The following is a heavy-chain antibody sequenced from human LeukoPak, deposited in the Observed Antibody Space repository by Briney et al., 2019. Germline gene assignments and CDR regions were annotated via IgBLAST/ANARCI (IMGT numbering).Heavy chain of an antibody. CDR2: ISGSGGST. D-gene: IGHD3-22*01. CDR3: ARHPTYYYDSSGYYPFDY. CDR1: GFTFSSYA. J-gene: IGHJ4*02. V-gene: IGHV3-23*01. Sequence: PGGSLRLSCAASGFTFSSYAMSWVRQAPGKGLEWVSAISGSGGSTYYADSVKGRFTISRDNSKNTLYLQMNSQRAEDTAVYYCARHPTYYYDSSGYYPFDYWGQGTLVTVSS.